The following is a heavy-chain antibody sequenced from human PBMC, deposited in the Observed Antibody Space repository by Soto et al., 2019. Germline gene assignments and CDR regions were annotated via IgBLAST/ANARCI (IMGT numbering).Heavy chain of an antibody. D-gene: IGHD1-1*01. J-gene: IGHJ3*02. CDR2: ITPFKSDT. Sequence: SVKVSCKASGYTFTFRYLHWVRQAPGQALEWMGWITPFKSDTNYAQKFQDRVTITRDRSVSTAYMELSNLRSDDTAMYYCARYPFAGSDAFDICGPGTMVTVSS. V-gene: IGHV1-45*02. CDR1: GYTFTFRY. CDR3: ARYPFAGSDAFDI.